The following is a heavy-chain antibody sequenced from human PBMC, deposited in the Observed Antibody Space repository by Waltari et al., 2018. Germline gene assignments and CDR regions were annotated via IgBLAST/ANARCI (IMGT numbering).Heavy chain of an antibody. J-gene: IGHJ2*01. CDR2: IKQDVSEK. Sequence: EVQLVESGGGLVQPGGSMRLSCAASGFTFSSYWMSLVRQAPGEWLEWLANIKQDVSEKYYVDSVRVRFTISRDNTKISLYLQMNSLGDEDTAVYHCARDLVVRGVLRYFDLWGRGTLVSVSS. CDR3: ARDLVVRGVLRYFDL. D-gene: IGHD3-10*01. V-gene: IGHV3-7*01. CDR1: GFTFSSYW.